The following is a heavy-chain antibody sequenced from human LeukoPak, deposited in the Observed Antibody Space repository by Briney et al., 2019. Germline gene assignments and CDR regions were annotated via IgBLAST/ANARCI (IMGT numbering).Heavy chain of an antibody. CDR3: ASHDYGDYASFDY. CDR1: GFTFSSYG. Sequence: GGSLRLSCAASGFTFSSYGMHWVRQAPGKGLEWVANIKQDGGEKHYVDSVKGRFTISRDNAKNSLYLQMDNLRAEDTAVYYCASHDYGDYASFDYWGQGTLVTVSS. V-gene: IGHV3-7*01. D-gene: IGHD4-17*01. CDR2: IKQDGGEK. J-gene: IGHJ4*02.